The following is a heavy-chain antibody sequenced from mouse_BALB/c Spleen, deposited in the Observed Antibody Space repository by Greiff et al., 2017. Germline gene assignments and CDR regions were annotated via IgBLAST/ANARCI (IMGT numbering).Heavy chain of an antibody. Sequence: EVKLMESGPGLVKPSQSLSLTCTVTGYSITSDYAWNWIRQFPGNKLEWMGYISYSGSTSYNPSLKSRISITRDTSKNQFFLQLNSVTTEDTATYYCASRIWLRRGSNYWGQGTTLTVSS. CDR2: ISYSGST. J-gene: IGHJ2*01. CDR1: GYSITSDYA. V-gene: IGHV3-2*02. D-gene: IGHD2-2*01. CDR3: ASRIWLRRGSNY.